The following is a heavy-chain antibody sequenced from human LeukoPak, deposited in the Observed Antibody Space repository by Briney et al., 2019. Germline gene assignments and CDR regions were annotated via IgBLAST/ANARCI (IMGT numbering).Heavy chain of an antibody. CDR2: IIPIFGTA. D-gene: IGHD5-18*01. J-gene: IGHJ6*02. CDR3: AGRLDVDTAMAPYYYYYGMDV. V-gene: IGHV1-69*13. Sequence: SVNVSCKASVGTFSSYAISWVRQAPGQGLEWMGGIIPIFGTANYAQKFQGRVTITADESTSTAYMELSSLRSEDTAVYYCAGRLDVDTAMAPYYYYYGMDVWGQGTTVTVSS. CDR1: VGTFSSYA.